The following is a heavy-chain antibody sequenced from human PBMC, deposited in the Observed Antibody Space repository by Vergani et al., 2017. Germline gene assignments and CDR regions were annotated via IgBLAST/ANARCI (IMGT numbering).Heavy chain of an antibody. Sequence: QVQLVQSGAEVKKPGSSVKVSCKASGGTFSSYTISWVRQAPGQGLEWMGRIIPILGIANYAQKFQGRVTITADKSTSTAYMELSSLRSEDTAVYYCTTVLWFGESYDYWGQGTLVTVSS. CDR3: TTVLWFGESYDY. J-gene: IGHJ4*02. CDR2: IIPILGIA. D-gene: IGHD3-10*01. V-gene: IGHV1-69*02. CDR1: GGTFSSYT.